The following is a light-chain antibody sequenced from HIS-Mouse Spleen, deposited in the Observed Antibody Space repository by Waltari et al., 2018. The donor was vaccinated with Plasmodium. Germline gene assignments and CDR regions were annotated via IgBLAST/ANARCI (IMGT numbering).Light chain of an antibody. V-gene: IGKV3-15*01. CDR1: QSIRSN. J-gene: IGKJ3*01. CDR3: QQYNNWSFT. Sequence: EIVMTQSLATLSVSTGEKATLSCRASQSIRSNLAWYQQKPGQAPRLLIYGASTRAPGIPARFSGSGSGTEFTLTISSLQSEDFAVYYCQQYNNWSFTFGPGTKVDIK. CDR2: GAS.